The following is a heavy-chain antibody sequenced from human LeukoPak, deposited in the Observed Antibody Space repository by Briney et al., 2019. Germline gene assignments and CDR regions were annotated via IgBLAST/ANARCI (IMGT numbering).Heavy chain of an antibody. J-gene: IGHJ4*02. Sequence: PGGSLRLSCVASGITFSNYAVSWVRQAPGKGLEWVAAMSESGSSTWYADSVKGRLTISRDNSKNTLFLQMNSLRAEDTAVYYCAKDLYDSSGSRYDYWGQGTLVTVSS. V-gene: IGHV3-23*01. CDR3: AKDLYDSSGSRYDY. CDR1: GITFSNYA. D-gene: IGHD3-22*01. CDR2: MSESGSST.